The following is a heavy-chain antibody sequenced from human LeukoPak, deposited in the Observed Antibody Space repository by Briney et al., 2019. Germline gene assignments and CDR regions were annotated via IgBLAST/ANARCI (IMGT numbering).Heavy chain of an antibody. CDR3: ARVPGTSNCHGSGSPDY. Sequence: GGSLRLSCAASGFPFSSYWMSWVRQAPGKGLEWVANIKKDGGEKYYADSVKGRFTISRDNAENSLYLQMNSLRAEDTAVYYCARVPGTSNCHGSGSPDYWGQGTLVTVSS. J-gene: IGHJ4*02. CDR2: IKKDGGEK. CDR1: GFPFSSYW. V-gene: IGHV3-7*04. D-gene: IGHD3-10*01.